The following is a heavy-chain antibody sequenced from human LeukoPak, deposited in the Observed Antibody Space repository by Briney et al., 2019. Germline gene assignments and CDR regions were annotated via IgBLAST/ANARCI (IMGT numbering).Heavy chain of an antibody. D-gene: IGHD3-3*01. CDR3: AVGYDFWSGPYYFDY. CDR2: IYTSGST. CDR1: GGSISTGSYN. J-gene: IGHJ4*02. Sequence: SETLSLTCTVSGGSISTGSYNWSWIRQPAGKGLEWIGRIYTSGSTNYNPSFKSRVTISVDTSKNQFSLKRSSVTAADTAVYYCAVGYDFWSGPYYFDYWGQGTLVTVSS. V-gene: IGHV4-61*02.